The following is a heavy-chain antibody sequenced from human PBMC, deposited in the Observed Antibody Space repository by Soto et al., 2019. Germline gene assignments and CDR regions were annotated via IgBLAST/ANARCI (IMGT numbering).Heavy chain of an antibody. D-gene: IGHD5-12*01. J-gene: IGHJ4*02. CDR3: GRGRSGQIVVFY. CDR1: GYTFTGHY. Sequence: ASVKVSCKASGYTFTGHYIHWVRQAPEQGPEWMGEIGPESGATRYAQKFQGRVTMTRDMSIATVHMELNNLSPDDTAVYYCGRGRSGQIVVFYWGQGTPVTVSS. CDR2: IGPESGAT. V-gene: IGHV1-2*02.